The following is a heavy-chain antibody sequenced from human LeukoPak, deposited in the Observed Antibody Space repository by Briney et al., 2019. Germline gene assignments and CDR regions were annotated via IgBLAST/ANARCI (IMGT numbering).Heavy chain of an antibody. CDR3: ARQGGDRSWDYYYGMDV. CDR1: GGSIRSYY. Sequence: SETLSLTCTVSGGSIRSYYGSWIRHPPGEGLGWLGYIYYSGSNNYNPSRKSRVTISVDTSKNQYSLKLSSVTAADTAVYYCARQGGDRSWDYYYGMDVWGQGTTVTVSS. D-gene: IGHD6-13*01. V-gene: IGHV4-59*01. CDR2: IYYSGSN. J-gene: IGHJ6*02.